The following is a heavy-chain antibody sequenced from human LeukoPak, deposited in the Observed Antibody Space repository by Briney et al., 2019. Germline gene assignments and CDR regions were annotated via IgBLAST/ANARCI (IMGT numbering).Heavy chain of an antibody. Sequence: PGGSLRLSCAASGFTFSSYAMNWVRQAPGKGLEWVSSISSSSSYIYYADSVKGRFTISRDNAKNSLYLQMNSLRAEDTAVYYCAREGRYNWNDQTIDYWGQGTLVTVSS. V-gene: IGHV3-21*01. D-gene: IGHD1-20*01. J-gene: IGHJ4*02. CDR3: AREGRYNWNDQTIDY. CDR1: GFTFSSYA. CDR2: ISSSSSYI.